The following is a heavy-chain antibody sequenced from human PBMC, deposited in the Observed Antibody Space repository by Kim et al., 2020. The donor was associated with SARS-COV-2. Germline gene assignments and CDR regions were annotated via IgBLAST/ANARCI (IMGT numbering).Heavy chain of an antibody. J-gene: IGHJ3*02. V-gene: IGHV4-31*02. Sequence: SLKSRVTISVDTAKNQFPLKLSSVKAADTAVYYCARAGYDSTIPDAAFDIWGQGTMVTVSS. D-gene: IGHD3-22*01. CDR3: ARAGYDSTIPDAAFDI.